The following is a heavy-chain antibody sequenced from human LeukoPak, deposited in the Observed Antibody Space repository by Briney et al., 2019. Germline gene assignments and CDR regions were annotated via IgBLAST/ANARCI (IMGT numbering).Heavy chain of an antibody. V-gene: IGHV3-30-3*01. Sequence: GGSLRLSCAASGFTFSSYAMHWVRQAPGKGLEWVAVISYDGSNKYYADSVKGRFTISRDNSKNTLYLQMNSLRAEDTAVYYCAREVAATPDADYWGQGTLVTVSS. CDR2: ISYDGSNK. D-gene: IGHD2-15*01. CDR1: GFTFSSYA. CDR3: AREVAATPDADY. J-gene: IGHJ4*02.